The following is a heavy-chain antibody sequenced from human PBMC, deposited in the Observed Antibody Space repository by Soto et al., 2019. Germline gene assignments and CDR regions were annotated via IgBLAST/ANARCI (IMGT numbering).Heavy chain of an antibody. J-gene: IGHJ4*02. V-gene: IGHV3-23*01. Sequence: PGGSLRLSCAASGFTFSSYAMSWVRQAPGKGLEWVSAISGSGGSTYYADSVKGRFTISRDNSKNTLYLQMNSLRAEDTAVYYCAKDTQRWGQQLDQFDYWGQGTLVTVSS. CDR3: AKDTQRWGQQLDQFDY. D-gene: IGHD6-13*01. CDR2: ISGSGGST. CDR1: GFTFSSYA.